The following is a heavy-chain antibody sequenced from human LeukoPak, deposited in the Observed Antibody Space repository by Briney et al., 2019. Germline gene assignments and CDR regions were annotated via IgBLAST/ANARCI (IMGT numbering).Heavy chain of an antibody. Sequence: GGSLRLSCAASGFTFSSYSMNWVRQAPGKGLEWVSSISSSSSYIYYADSVKGRFTISRDNAKNSLYLQMNSLRAEDTAVYYCARDGGIIRFGGQDVWGQGTTVIVS. V-gene: IGHV3-21*01. D-gene: IGHD3-16*01. CDR1: GFTFSSYS. CDR3: ARDGGIIRFGGQDV. J-gene: IGHJ6*02. CDR2: ISSSSSYI.